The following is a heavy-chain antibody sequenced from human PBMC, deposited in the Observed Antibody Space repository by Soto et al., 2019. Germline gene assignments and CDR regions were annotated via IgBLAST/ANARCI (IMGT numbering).Heavy chain of an antibody. V-gene: IGHV3-23*01. Sequence: EVQMLESGGDLIQPGGSLRLSCAASECPSRTYDMSWVRQAPGKGLEWVSAISNGGHATHYADSVRGRFTISKDDSKNTLYLQMNSLRADDTAVYYCAKVTRSGERCWGRGTLVTVSS. J-gene: IGHJ4*02. CDR2: ISNGGHAT. CDR1: ECPSRTYD. D-gene: IGHD3-10*01. CDR3: AKVTRSGERC.